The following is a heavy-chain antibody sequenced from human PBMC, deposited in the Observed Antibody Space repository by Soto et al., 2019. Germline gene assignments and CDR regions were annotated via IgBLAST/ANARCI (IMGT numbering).Heavy chain of an antibody. J-gene: IGHJ4*02. V-gene: IGHV3-7*01. CDR1: GLTFSSYA. CDR3: ATLDTAEIQTAAY. CDR2: INRGASGT. D-gene: IGHD2-15*01. Sequence: HPGGSLRLSCAASGLTFSSYAMSWVRQAPGKGLEWVAMINRGASGTHYVDSVKGRFTISRDNAKNSLYLQMNSLRVEDTAVYYCATLDTAEIQTAAYWGQGTLVTVSS.